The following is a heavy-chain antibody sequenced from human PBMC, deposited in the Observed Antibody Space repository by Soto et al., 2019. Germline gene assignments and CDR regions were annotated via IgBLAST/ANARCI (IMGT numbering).Heavy chain of an antibody. D-gene: IGHD3-9*01. V-gene: IGHV4-59*01. Sequence: PSETLSLTCTASGGSISSYYWSWIRQPPGKGLEWIGYIYYSGSTNYNPSLKSRVTISVDTSKNQFSLKLSSVTAADTAVYYCARVPLTGYRERAYNWFDLWGQGTLVTVSS. CDR2: IYYSGST. CDR1: GGSISSYY. CDR3: ARVPLTGYRERAYNWFDL. J-gene: IGHJ5*02.